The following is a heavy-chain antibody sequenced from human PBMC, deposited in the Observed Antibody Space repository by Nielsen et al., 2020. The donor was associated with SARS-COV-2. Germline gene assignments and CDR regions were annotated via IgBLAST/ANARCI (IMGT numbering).Heavy chain of an antibody. D-gene: IGHD6-19*01. J-gene: IGHJ4*02. CDR1: GFTFSSYA. Sequence: GESLKISCAVSGFTFSSYAMHWVRQAPGKGLEWMAVISNDGKNEYYADSVKGRFTISRDISKNTLYLQMNSLRAEDTAVYYCARDGKAGSSFDYWGQGTLVTVSS. V-gene: IGHV3-30*04. CDR2: ISNDGKNE. CDR3: ARDGKAGSSFDY.